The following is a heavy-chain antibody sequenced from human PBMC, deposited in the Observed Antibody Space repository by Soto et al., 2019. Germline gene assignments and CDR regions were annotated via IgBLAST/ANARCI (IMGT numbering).Heavy chain of an antibody. J-gene: IGHJ3*02. Sequence: PSETLSLTCAVSGGSISSGGYYWSWIRQHPGKGLEWIGYIYYSGSTYYNPSLKSRVTISVDTSKNQFSLNLRSVTAADTAVYYCARTTYYYNSSGYYWAVDAFDIWGQGTMVTVSS. CDR2: IYYSGST. CDR1: GGSISSGGYY. V-gene: IGHV4-31*11. CDR3: ARTTYYYNSSGYYWAVDAFDI. D-gene: IGHD3-22*01.